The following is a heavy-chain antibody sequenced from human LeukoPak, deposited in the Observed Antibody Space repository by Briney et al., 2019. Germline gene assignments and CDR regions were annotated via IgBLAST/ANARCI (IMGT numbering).Heavy chain of an antibody. D-gene: IGHD3-22*01. CDR3: AREFYCYDSSGDNWFDP. CDR1: GVSISSYY. Sequence: SETLSLTCSVSGVSISSYYWTWIRLPAGKGLEWIGRIYSGGSTNYNPSLKSRVTMSVDTSKNQFSLKLTSVTAADTAVYYCAREFYCYDSSGDNWFDPWGQGTLGTVSS. V-gene: IGHV4-4*07. CDR2: IYSGGST. J-gene: IGHJ5*02.